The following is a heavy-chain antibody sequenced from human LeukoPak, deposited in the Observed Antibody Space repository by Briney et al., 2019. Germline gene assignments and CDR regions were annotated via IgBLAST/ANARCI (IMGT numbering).Heavy chain of an antibody. Sequence: PGGSLRLSCAASGFTFSSYAMSWVRQAPGKGLEWVSAISGSGGSTYYTDSVKGRFTISRDNSKNTLYLQMNSLRAEDTAVYYCAKDEEVEVYYFDYWGQGTLVTVSS. V-gene: IGHV3-23*01. CDR2: ISGSGGST. D-gene: IGHD6-6*01. CDR3: AKDEEVEVYYFDY. CDR1: GFTFSSYA. J-gene: IGHJ4*02.